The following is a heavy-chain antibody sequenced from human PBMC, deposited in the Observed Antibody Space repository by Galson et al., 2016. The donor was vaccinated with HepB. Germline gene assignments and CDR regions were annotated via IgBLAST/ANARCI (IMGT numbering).Heavy chain of an antibody. CDR1: GFNSRTYW. J-gene: IGHJ6*02. V-gene: IGHV3-74*01. CDR3: ARLGDCINGVCSAMDV. D-gene: IGHD2-8*01. CDR2: IDSDSNNT. Sequence: SLRLSCAASGFNSRTYWMYWIRQAPGKGLVWVSRIDSDSNNTAYADSVKGRFTISRDNATNTLYLQLDSLRAEDTAVYYCARLGDCINGVCSAMDVWGQGSTVIVSS.